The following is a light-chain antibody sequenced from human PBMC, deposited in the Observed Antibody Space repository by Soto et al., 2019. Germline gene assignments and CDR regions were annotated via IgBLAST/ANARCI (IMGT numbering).Light chain of an antibody. V-gene: IGLV2-14*01. CDR2: DVT. CDR3: SSYTTSSSYV. J-gene: IGLJ1*01. CDR1: SSDVGGYIY. Sequence: QSALTQPASVSGSPGESITISCTGTSSDVGGYIYVSWYQQQPGKAPKLMIYDVTRRPSGVSYRFSGPKSGNTASLTISGMQAEDEAYYYCSSYTTSSSYVFGTGTKVTVL.